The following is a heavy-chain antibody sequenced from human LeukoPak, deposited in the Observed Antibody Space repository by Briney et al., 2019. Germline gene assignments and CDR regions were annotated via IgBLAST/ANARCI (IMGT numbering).Heavy chain of an antibody. CDR1: GFTFSSYA. Sequence: PGGSLRLSCAASGFTFSSYAMHWVRQAPGKGLEYVSAISSNGGSTYYADSVRGRFTIYRDNSKNTLYLQMGSLRAEDMAVYYCARRVTVSGYDYWGQGTLVTVSS. D-gene: IGHD3-3*01. J-gene: IGHJ4*02. CDR2: ISSNGGST. CDR3: ARRVTVSGYDY. V-gene: IGHV3-64*02.